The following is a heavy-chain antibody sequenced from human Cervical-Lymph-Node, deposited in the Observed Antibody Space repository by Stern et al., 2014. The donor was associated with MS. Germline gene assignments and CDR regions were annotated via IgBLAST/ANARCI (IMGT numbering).Heavy chain of an antibody. V-gene: IGHV4-31*02. D-gene: IGHD3-3*01. CDR3: ARGSREVLLPRFYFDY. Sequence: YYNPPLKSRVTTSIDTSKNQFSLKLSSVTAADTAVYYCARGSREVLLPRFYFDYWGQGTLVTVSS. J-gene: IGHJ4*02.